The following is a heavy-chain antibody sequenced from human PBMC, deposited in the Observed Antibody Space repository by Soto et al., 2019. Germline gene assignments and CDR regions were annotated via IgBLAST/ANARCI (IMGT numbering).Heavy chain of an antibody. CDR2: ISSSSSTI. CDR1: GGPFSSYS. CDR3: ARDLSYDFPYYYMDV. J-gene: IGHJ6*03. V-gene: IGHV3-48*01. D-gene: IGHD5-12*01. Sequence: TGGSLRLSCAASGGPFSSYSMNWVRQAPGKGLEWVSYISSSSSTIYYADSVKGRFTISRDNAKNSLYPQMNSLRAEDTAVYYCARDLSYDFPYYYMDVWGKGTTVTVSS.